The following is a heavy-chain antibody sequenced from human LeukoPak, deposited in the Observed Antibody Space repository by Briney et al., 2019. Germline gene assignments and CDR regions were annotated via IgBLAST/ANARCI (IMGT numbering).Heavy chain of an antibody. V-gene: IGHV3-30*02. CDR2: IRYDGSIK. J-gene: IGHJ3*02. D-gene: IGHD2-2*01. CDR1: GFTRSNYG. Sequence: GGSLRLSRAASGFTRSNYGMHWVRQAPGKGLEWVAFIRYDGSIKYYADSVKGRFTISRDISKNTLYLQMNSLRAEDTAFYYCAKDLAVVVHNAFDIWGQGTMVIVSS. CDR3: AKDLAVVVHNAFDI.